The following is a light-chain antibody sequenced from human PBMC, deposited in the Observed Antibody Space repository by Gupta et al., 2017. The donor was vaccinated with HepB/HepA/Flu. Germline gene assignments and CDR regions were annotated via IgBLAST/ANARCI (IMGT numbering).Light chain of an antibody. Sequence: QSVLTQPPSASGTPGQRVTISCSGSSSNIGSNTVNWYQQLPGTAPKLLIYNNNQRPSGVPDRISGSKSGTSASLAISGLQSEDEADYYCAAWYDSLNGWVFGGGTKLTVL. CDR1: SSNIGSNT. J-gene: IGLJ3*02. CDR3: AAWYDSLNGWV. CDR2: NNN. V-gene: IGLV1-44*01.